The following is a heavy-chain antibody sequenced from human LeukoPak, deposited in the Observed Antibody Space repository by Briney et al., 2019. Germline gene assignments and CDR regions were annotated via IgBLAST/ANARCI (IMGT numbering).Heavy chain of an antibody. CDR1: EFTFSSYW. Sequence: PGGSLRLSCAASEFTFSSYWMSWFRQAPGKGLEWVANIKQDGSEKYYMDSVKGQFTISRDNAKNSLYLQMHSLRAEDTAMYYCARDPSCSGGTCRDGYFDYWGQGILVTVSS. D-gene: IGHD2-15*01. J-gene: IGHJ4*02. CDR3: ARDPSCSGGTCRDGYFDY. V-gene: IGHV3-7*01. CDR2: IKQDGSEK.